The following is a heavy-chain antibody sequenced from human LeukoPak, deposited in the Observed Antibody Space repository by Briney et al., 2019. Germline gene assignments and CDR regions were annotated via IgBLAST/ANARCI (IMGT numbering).Heavy chain of an antibody. D-gene: IGHD6-19*01. Sequence: ASVKVSCKASGYTFSRYGMHWVRQAPGQRLEWMGWINAGNENTKYSQKFQGRVSITRDTSASTAYMELSSLTSEDTAVYYCARGERSVDSSGPRLAYFDYWGQGTLVTVSS. CDR3: ARGERSVDSSGPRLAYFDY. V-gene: IGHV1-3*01. J-gene: IGHJ4*02. CDR2: INAGNENT. CDR1: GYTFSRYG.